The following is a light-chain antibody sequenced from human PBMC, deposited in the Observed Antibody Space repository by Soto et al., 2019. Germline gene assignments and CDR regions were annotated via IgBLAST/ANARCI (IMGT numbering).Light chain of an antibody. CDR3: QQSYSTPQT. J-gene: IGKJ1*01. CDR2: DAS. V-gene: IGKV1-13*02. Sequence: ALQLTQAPSSLSASLGDTVIITCRASQDITSDLAWYQQRPEKAPVLLIYDASRLESGVPPRFSGGGSGTEFSLTISSLQPEDFATYYCQQSYSTPQTFGQGTKVDIK. CDR1: QDITSD.